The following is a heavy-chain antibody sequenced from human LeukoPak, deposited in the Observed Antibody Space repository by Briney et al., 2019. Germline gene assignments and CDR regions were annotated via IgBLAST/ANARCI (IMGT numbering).Heavy chain of an antibody. CDR2: IKQDGSEK. CDR1: GFTFSSYW. D-gene: IGHD6-13*01. V-gene: IGHV3-7*01. J-gene: IGHJ3*02. Sequence: PGGSLRLSCAASGFTFSSYWMSWVRQAPGKGLEWVANIKQDGSEKYYVDSVKGRFTISRDNAKNSLYLQMNSLRAEDTAVYYCARARMILAAAGLDAFDIWGQGTMVTVSS. CDR3: ARARMILAAAGLDAFDI.